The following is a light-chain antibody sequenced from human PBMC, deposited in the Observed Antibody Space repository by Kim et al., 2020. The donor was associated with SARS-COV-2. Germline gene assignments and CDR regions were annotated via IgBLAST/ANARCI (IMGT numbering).Light chain of an antibody. CDR1: QLTATY. J-gene: IGKJ1*01. Sequence: SWAPGESATPSCKASQLTATYLAWYQHRPGQAPRLLIHDVSTRASGVPDRFSGRGSGTEFTLTISRVEAEDFAVYYCQQYNISPWTFGPGTKLEI. CDR2: DVS. V-gene: IGKV3D-20*02. CDR3: QQYNISPWT.